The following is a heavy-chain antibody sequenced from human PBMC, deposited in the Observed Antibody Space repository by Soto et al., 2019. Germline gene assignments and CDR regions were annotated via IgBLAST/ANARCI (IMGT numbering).Heavy chain of an antibody. J-gene: IGHJ4*02. D-gene: IGHD3-22*01. V-gene: IGHV3-23*01. CDR3: AKDYNYYDSSGYYLNFDY. CDR2: ISGSADST. Sequence: GGSLRLSCAASGFSFSSFAMNWVRQAPGKGLEWVSIISGSADSTFYADSVKGRFTISRDNSKSTLYLQMNSLRAEDTAVYYCAKDYNYYDSSGYYLNFDYWGQGTLVTVSS. CDR1: GFSFSSFA.